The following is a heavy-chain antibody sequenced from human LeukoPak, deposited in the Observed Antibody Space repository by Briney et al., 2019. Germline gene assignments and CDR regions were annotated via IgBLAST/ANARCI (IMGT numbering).Heavy chain of an antibody. CDR2: IYYSGST. D-gene: IGHD6-13*01. V-gene: IGHV4-30-4*01. CDR3: ARDGAAAGILPPDY. Sequence: SETLSLTCTVSGGSISSGGYYWSWIRQPPGKGLEWIGYIYYSGSTYYNPSLKSRVTISVDTSKNQFSLKLSSVIAADTAVYYCARDGAAAGILPPDYWGQGTLVTVSS. J-gene: IGHJ4*02. CDR1: GGSISSGGYY.